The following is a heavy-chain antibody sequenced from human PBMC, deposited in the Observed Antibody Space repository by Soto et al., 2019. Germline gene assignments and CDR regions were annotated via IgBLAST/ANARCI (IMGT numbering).Heavy chain of an antibody. CDR1: GFTFSTYA. V-gene: IGHV3-64*01. D-gene: IGHD6-13*01. CDR2: ISSNGRST. CDR3: AKVGYSSSWTLDY. J-gene: IGHJ4*02. Sequence: QPGGSLRLSCATSGFTFSTYAMHWVRQAPGKGLEYVSAISSNGRSTYYANSVKGRFTISRDNSKNTLYLQMNSLRAEDTAVYYCAKVGYSSSWTLDYWGQGTLVTVSS.